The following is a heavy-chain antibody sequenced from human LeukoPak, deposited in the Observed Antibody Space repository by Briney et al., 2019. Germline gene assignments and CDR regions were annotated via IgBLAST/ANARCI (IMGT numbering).Heavy chain of an antibody. D-gene: IGHD3-10*02. CDR2: ISSSGSTI. V-gene: IGHV3-48*03. J-gene: IGHJ6*04. CDR1: GFIFSNYE. CDR3: AELGITMIGGV. Sequence: GGSLRLSCAASGFIFSNYEMNWVRQAPGKGLEWVSYISSSGSTIYYADSVKGRFTISRDNAKNSLYLQMNSLRAEDTTVYYCAELGITMIGGVWGKGTTVTISS.